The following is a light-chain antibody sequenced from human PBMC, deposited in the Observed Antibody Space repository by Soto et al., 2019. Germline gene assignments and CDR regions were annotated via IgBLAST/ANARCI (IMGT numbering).Light chain of an antibody. CDR3: HHYGTSWT. J-gene: IGKJ1*01. V-gene: IGKV3-20*01. CDR1: QSVTSSF. Sequence: EIVLTQSPGTVSLSPGERVTLSCRASQSVTSSFLAWYQQKPGHAPRLLISGASSRATGIPDRFSGSGSGTDFTLTISRLEPEDFAVYYCHHYGTSWTFGQGTKLEI. CDR2: GAS.